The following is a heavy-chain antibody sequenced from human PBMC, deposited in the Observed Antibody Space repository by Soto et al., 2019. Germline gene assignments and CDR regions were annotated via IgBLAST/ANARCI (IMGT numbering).Heavy chain of an antibody. D-gene: IGHD7-27*01. CDR1: GGSFSGYS. J-gene: IGHJ4*02. Sequence: QVQLQQWGAGLLKPSETLSLTCAVYGGSFSGYSWNWFRQPPGKGLEGIGEINHSESTNYNPSLKGRDTISVDTSKNQFSLKLSSVTAADTAVYYCARGWGRIFDYWGQGTVVTVSS. V-gene: IGHV4-34*01. CDR3: ARGWGRIFDY. CDR2: INHSEST.